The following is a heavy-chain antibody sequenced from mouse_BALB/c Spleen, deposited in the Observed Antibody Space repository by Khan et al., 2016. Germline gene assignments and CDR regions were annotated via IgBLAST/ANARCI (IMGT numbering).Heavy chain of an antibody. CDR1: GFTFSDAC. V-gene: IGHV6-6*01. CDR2: IRSKANNHAT. Sequence: EVKLEESGGGLVKPGGSMKLSCAASGFTFSDACMDWVRQSPEKGLEWVAEIRSKANNHATYYAESVKGTFTISRDDSKSSVYLQMNGLRTKYTGIYYCSSVYFDYWGQGTTLTVSS. CDR3: SSVYFDY. J-gene: IGHJ2*01.